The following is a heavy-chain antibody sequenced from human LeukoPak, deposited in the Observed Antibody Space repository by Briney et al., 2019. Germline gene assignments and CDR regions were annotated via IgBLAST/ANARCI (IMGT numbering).Heavy chain of an antibody. CDR3: ADVALSIFHDYGDYGFFDY. J-gene: IGHJ4*02. CDR2: IYYSGST. V-gene: IGHV4-59*12. Sequence: PSETLSLTCTVSGGSISSYYWSWIRQPPGKGLEWIGYIYYSGSTNYNPSLKSRVTISVDKSKNQFSLKLSSVTAADTAVYYCADVALSIFHDYGDYGFFDYWGQGTLVTVSS. D-gene: IGHD4-17*01. CDR1: GGSISSYY.